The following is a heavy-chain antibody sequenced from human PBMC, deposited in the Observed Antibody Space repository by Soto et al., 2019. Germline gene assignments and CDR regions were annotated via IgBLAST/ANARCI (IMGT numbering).Heavy chain of an antibody. CDR1: GDTFTRYY. CDR3: ARGGGSSFFDY. Sequence: GASVKVSCKLSGDTFTRYYIHWVRQAPGQGLEWVGRINPNSGDTKYAQSFQGRVTMTRDTSINTAYMELSRLRSDDTAVYYCARGGGSSFFDYWGQGILVTVSS. D-gene: IGHD2-2*01. CDR2: INPNSGDT. J-gene: IGHJ4*02. V-gene: IGHV1-2*06.